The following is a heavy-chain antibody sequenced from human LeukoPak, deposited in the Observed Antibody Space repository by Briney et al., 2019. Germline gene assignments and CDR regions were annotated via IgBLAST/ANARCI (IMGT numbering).Heavy chain of an antibody. D-gene: IGHD3-10*01. V-gene: IGHV3-48*01. Sequence: GGSLRLSCAASGFTFSSYGMSWVRQAPGKGLEWASYIGSRSTTIYYADSVKGRFTVSRDNAKKSLYLQMNSLRAEDTALYYCARGLYGSGTYVLDYWGQGTLVTVSS. J-gene: IGHJ4*02. CDR2: IGSRSTTI. CDR3: ARGLYGSGTYVLDY. CDR1: GFTFSSYG.